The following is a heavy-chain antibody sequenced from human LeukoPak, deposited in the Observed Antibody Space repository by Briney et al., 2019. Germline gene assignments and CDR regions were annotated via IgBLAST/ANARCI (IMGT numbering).Heavy chain of an antibody. CDR1: GFTFSTYG. CDR2: IYAGDTT. J-gene: IGHJ5*02. V-gene: IGHV3-53*01. CDR3: ARGPRGFDP. Sequence: GGSLRLFCSASGFTFSTYGMHWVRQAPGKGLEWVSVIYAGDTTSYADSVKGRFTISRDNSKNTLYLQMNSLRAEDTAVYYCARGPRGFDPWGQGTLVTVSS.